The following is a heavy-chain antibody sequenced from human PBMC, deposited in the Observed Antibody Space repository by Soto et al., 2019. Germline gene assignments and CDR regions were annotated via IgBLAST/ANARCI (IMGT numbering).Heavy chain of an antibody. V-gene: IGHV3-30*03. CDR3: AIPPWEPAAFDI. Sequence: PGGSLRLSCAASGFTFSSYGMHWVRQAPGKGLEWVAVISYDGSNKYYADSVKGRFTISRDNSKNTLYLQMNSLRAEDTAVYYCAIPPWEPAAFDIWGQGTMVTVSS. CDR1: GFTFSSYG. D-gene: IGHD1-26*01. CDR2: ISYDGSNK. J-gene: IGHJ3*02.